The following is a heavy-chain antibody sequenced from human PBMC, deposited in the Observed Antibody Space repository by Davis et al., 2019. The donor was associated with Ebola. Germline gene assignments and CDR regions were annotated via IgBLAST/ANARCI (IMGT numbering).Heavy chain of an antibody. Sequence: GESLKISCTASGFNFSLYGMHWVRQAPGKGLEWVAVVSYDGSNKYYADSVKGRLTISRDNSKNTLYLQMNSLRVEDTALYYCAKDLGASSGLGVESWGQGTLVTVSS. D-gene: IGHD6-19*01. CDR1: GFNFSLYG. CDR2: VSYDGSNK. CDR3: AKDLGASSGLGVES. J-gene: IGHJ5*01. V-gene: IGHV3-30*18.